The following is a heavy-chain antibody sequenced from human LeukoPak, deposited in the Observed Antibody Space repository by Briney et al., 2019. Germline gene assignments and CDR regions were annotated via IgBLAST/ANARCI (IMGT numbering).Heavy chain of an antibody. CDR2: INHSGST. V-gene: IGHV4-34*01. CDR1: GGSFSGYY. Sequence: PSETLSLTCADYGGSFSGYYWSWIRQPPGKGLEWIGEINHSGSTNYNPSLKSRVTISVDTSKNQFSLKLSSVTAADTAVYYCARGAERDFQHWGQGTLVTVSS. CDR3: ARGAERDFQH. D-gene: IGHD5-24*01. J-gene: IGHJ1*01.